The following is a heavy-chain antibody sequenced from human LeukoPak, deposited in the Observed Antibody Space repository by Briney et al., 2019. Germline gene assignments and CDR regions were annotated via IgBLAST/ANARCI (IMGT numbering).Heavy chain of an antibody. CDR2: IKQDGSEK. CDR1: GFTFSSYW. J-gene: IGHJ6*03. V-gene: IGHV3-7*01. CDR3: ARDIAAAGSYYYMDV. D-gene: IGHD6-13*01. Sequence: GGSLRLSCAASGFTFSSYWMSWVRQAPGKGLEWVANIKQDGSEKYYVDSVKGRCTISRDNAKNSLYQQMNSLRAEDTAVYYCARDIAAAGSYYYMDVWGKGTTVTVSS.